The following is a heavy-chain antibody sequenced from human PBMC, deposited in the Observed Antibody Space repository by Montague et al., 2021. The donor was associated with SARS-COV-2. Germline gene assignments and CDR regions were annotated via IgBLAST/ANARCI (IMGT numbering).Heavy chain of an antibody. Sequence: SLSLSCVASEFTFSSYWMHWVRQVPGKGLLWVSRIDENGRTTDYADSVRGRFTISRDNAKRTLYLQMNSLRAEDTAVYYCGRDLSGRSDYWGQGTLVAVSS. CDR3: GRDLSGRSDY. D-gene: IGHD3-10*01. CDR2: IDENGRTT. J-gene: IGHJ4*02. CDR1: EFTFSSYW. V-gene: IGHV3-74*01.